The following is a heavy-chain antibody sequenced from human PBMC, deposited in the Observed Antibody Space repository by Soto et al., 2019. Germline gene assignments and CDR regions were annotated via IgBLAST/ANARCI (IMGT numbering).Heavy chain of an antibody. Sequence: ASVKVSCKASGYTFTSYGISWVRQAHGQGLEWMGWISAYNGNTNYAQKLQGGVTMTTDTSTSTAYMELSSLRSEDTAVYYCARLRITMVRGALARNYYYYYYMDVWGKGTTVTVSS. CDR3: ARLRITMVRGALARNYYYYYYMDV. CDR1: GYTFTSYG. CDR2: ISAYNGNT. V-gene: IGHV1-18*01. J-gene: IGHJ6*03. D-gene: IGHD3-10*01.